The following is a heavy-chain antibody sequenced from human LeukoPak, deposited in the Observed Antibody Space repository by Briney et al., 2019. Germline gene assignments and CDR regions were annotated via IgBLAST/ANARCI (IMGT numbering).Heavy chain of an antibody. J-gene: IGHJ4*02. Sequence: GGSLRLSCAASGFTFSSYAMSWVRQAPGKGLEWVAVIWYDGSNKYYADSVKGRFTISRDYSKNTLYLQMNSLRAEDTALYYCARDPPHYSSSWYYFDSWGQGTLVTVSS. CDR3: ARDPPHYSSSWYYFDS. CDR2: IWYDGSNK. CDR1: GFTFSSYA. D-gene: IGHD6-13*01. V-gene: IGHV3-33*08.